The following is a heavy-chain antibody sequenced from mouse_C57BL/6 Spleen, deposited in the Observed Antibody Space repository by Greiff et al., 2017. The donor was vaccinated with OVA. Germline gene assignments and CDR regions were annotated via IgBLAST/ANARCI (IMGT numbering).Heavy chain of an antibody. V-gene: IGHV1-62-2*01. Sequence: QSCKASGYTFTEYTIHWVKQRSGQGLEWIGWFYPGSGSIKYNEKFKDKATLTADKSSSTVYMELSRLTSEDSAVYFCARHEGPAYEYYFDYWGQGTTLTVSS. CDR1: GYTFTEYT. CDR2: FYPGSGSI. D-gene: IGHD6-5*01. J-gene: IGHJ2*01. CDR3: ARHEGPAYEYYFDY.